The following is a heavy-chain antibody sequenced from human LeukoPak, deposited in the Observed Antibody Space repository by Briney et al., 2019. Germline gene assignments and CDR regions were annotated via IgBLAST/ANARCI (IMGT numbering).Heavy chain of an antibody. Sequence: GGSLRLSCAASGFTFSSYEMNWVRQAPGKGLEWVSYISSSGSTIYYADSVKGRFTISRDNAKNSLYLQMNSLRAEDTAVYYCASGVVLWFGPMGYWGQGTLVTVSS. J-gene: IGHJ4*02. CDR1: GFTFSSYE. CDR3: ASGVVLWFGPMGY. D-gene: IGHD3-10*01. CDR2: ISSSGSTI. V-gene: IGHV3-48*03.